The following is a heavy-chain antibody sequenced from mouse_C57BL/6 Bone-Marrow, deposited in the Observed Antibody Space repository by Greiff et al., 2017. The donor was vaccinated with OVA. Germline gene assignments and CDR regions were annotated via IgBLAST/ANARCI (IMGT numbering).Heavy chain of an antibody. CDR3: ARRYYGTLFDD. V-gene: IGHV1-81*01. D-gene: IGHD1-1*01. CDR1: GYTFTSSG. CDR2: LYPRSGNT. J-gene: IGHJ2*01. Sequence: QVQLQQSGAELARPGASVKLSCKASGYTFTSSGISWVKQRTGQGLEWIGELYPRSGNTYYNEKFKGKATLTADKSSSTAYMELRSLTSEDSSVYFGARRYYGTLFDDWGQGTTLTVSS.